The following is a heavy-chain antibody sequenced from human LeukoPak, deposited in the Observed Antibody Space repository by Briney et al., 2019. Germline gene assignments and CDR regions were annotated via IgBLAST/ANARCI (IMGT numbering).Heavy chain of an antibody. CDR3: AKGYFKYGAYYYSMDV. V-gene: IGHV3-23*01. D-gene: IGHD3-9*01. J-gene: IGHJ6*02. CDR1: GFTLSNYV. CDR2: ISGSGGTA. Sequence: GGSLRLSCAASGFTLSNYVMSWVRQTPGKGLEWVSAISGSGGTAYYADSVKGRVTISRDNSKSTVYLQMNSLRAEDTALYYCAKGYFKYGAYYYSMDVCGQGTTVTVSS.